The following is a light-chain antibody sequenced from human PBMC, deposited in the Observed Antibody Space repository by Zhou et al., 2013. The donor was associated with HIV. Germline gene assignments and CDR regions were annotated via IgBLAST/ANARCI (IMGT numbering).Light chain of an antibody. Sequence: VIWMTQSPSLLSTSTGDRVSINCRMSQGIRNYLVWYQQKPGKAPELLIYAASTLQSGVPSRFSGSGSGTDFTLTISCLQSEDFATYYCQQYYSFPPTFGQGTKLEIK. CDR2: AAS. CDR1: QGIRNY. V-gene: IGKV1D-8*01. CDR3: QQYYSFPPT. J-gene: IGKJ2*01.